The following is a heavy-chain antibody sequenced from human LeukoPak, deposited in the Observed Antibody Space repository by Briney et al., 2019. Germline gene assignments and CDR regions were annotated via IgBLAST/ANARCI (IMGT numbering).Heavy chain of an antibody. CDR3: ARGRFWEWWSFDAFDI. CDR1: GGSISSYY. CDR2: INHSGST. D-gene: IGHD3-3*01. J-gene: IGHJ3*02. Sequence: SETLSLTCTVSGGSISSYYWSWIRQPPGKGLEWIGEINHSGSTNYNPSLKSRVTISVDTSKNQFSLKLSSVTAADTAVYYCARGRFWEWWSFDAFDIWGQGTMVTVSS. V-gene: IGHV4-34*01.